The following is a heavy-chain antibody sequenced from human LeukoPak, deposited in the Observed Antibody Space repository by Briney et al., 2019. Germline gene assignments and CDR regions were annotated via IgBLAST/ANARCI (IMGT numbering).Heavy chain of an antibody. V-gene: IGHV1-69*13. Sequence: GASVKVSCKASGGTFSSYAISRVRQAPGQGLEWMGGIIPIFGTANYAQKFQGRVTITADESTSTAYMELSSLRSEDTAVYYCARSPGGGYSCGFDAFDIWGQGTMVTVSS. J-gene: IGHJ3*02. D-gene: IGHD5-18*01. CDR2: IIPIFGTA. CDR1: GGTFSSYA. CDR3: ARSPGGGYSCGFDAFDI.